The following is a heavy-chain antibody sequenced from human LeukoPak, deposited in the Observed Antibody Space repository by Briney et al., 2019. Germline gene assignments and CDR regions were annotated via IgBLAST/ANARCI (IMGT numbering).Heavy chain of an antibody. Sequence: GESLKISCKGSGYNFNTYWIGWVRQMPGEGLEWMGIIYPGDSDTRYSPSFQGQVTISADKSISTAYLRWSSLRASHTGMYYCARQETGSVGAFWGQGTLVTVSS. J-gene: IGHJ4*02. CDR3: ARQETGSVGAF. D-gene: IGHD2-8*02. CDR2: IYPGDSDT. CDR1: GYNFNTYW. V-gene: IGHV5-51*01.